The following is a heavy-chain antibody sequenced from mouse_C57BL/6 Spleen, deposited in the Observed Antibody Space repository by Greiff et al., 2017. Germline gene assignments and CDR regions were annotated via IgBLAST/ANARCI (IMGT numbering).Heavy chain of an antibody. D-gene: IGHD1-1*01. V-gene: IGHV1-15*01. CDR1: GYTFTDYE. CDR2: IDPETGGT. Sequence: VQLQESGAELVRPGASVTLSCKASGYTFTDYEMHWVKQTPVHGLEWIGAIDPETGGTAYNQKFKGKAILTADKSSSTAYMELRSLTSEDSAVYYCTGSSYGYFDVWGTGTTVTVSS. J-gene: IGHJ1*03. CDR3: TGSSYGYFDV.